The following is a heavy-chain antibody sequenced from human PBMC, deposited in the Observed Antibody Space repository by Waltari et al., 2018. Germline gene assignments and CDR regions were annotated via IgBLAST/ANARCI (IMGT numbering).Heavy chain of an antibody. D-gene: IGHD2-2*01. V-gene: IGHV7-4-1*02. Sequence: QVQLVQSGSELKKPGASVTISCKASGYIFTSYAINWVRQAPGQGLELMGWIITSTGNPTYAQGFTGRFVFSLDTSVSTAYLEINNLKAEDTAVYYCTREVVPAATIVVNWFDPWGQGTLVTVSS. CDR1: GYIFTSYA. J-gene: IGHJ5*02. CDR3: TREVVPAATIVVNWFDP. CDR2: IITSTGNP.